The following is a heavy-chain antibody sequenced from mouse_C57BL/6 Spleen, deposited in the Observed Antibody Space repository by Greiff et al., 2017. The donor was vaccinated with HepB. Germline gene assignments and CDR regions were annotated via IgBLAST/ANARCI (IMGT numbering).Heavy chain of an antibody. CDR3: ARNYGSSLWYFDV. D-gene: IGHD1-1*01. Sequence: VQLQESGAELARPGASVKMSCKASGYTFTSYTMHWVKQRPGQGLEWIGYINPSSGYTKYNQKFKDKATLTADKSSSTAYMQLSSLTSEDSAVYYCARNYGSSLWYFDVWGTGTTVTVSS. J-gene: IGHJ1*03. CDR2: INPSSGYT. V-gene: IGHV1-4*01. CDR1: GYTFTSYT.